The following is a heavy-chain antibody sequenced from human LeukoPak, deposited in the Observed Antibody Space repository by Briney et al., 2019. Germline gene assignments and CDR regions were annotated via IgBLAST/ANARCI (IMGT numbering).Heavy chain of an antibody. D-gene: IGHD5-12*01. Sequence: ASVKVSCTASGGTFSSYAISWVRQAPGQGLEWMGRIIPILGIANYAQKFQGRVTITADKSTSTAYMELGSLRSEDTAVYYCARDDGYSGYDFAFDYWGQGTLVTVSS. CDR2: IIPILGIA. CDR3: ARDDGYSGYDFAFDY. V-gene: IGHV1-69*04. J-gene: IGHJ4*02. CDR1: GGTFSSYA.